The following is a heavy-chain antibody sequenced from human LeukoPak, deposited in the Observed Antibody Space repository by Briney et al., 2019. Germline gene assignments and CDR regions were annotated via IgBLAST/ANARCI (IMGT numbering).Heavy chain of an antibody. D-gene: IGHD5-18*01. CDR2: MNPNSGNT. CDR1: VYTFTSYD. J-gene: IGHJ4*02. V-gene: IGHV1-8*01. CDR3: ARFRGYSS. Sequence: AVKVSCKASVYTFTSYDINWVRQATAQGLEWMGWMNPNSGNTGNAQKFQGRVTMNRNTSISTAYMELSSLRSEDTAVYYCARFRGYSSWGQGTLVTVSS.